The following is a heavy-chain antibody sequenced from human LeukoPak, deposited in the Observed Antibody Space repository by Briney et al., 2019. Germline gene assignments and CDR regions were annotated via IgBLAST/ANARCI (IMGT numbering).Heavy chain of an antibody. CDR1: GFTFTSYA. J-gene: IGHJ5*02. V-gene: IGHV3-23*01. CDR3: AKEGWVQGWFDP. CDR2: ISGTGGYT. Sequence: PGGSLRLSCAASGFTFTSYAMSWVRQAPGKGLEWVSGISGTGGYTYYADSVKGRFTISRDNSKNTLYLQMNSLRAEDTAVYYCAKEGWVQGWFDPWGQGTLVTVSS. D-gene: IGHD1-26*01.